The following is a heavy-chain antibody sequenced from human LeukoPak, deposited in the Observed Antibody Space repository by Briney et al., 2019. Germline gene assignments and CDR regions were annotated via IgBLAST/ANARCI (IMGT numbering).Heavy chain of an antibody. CDR1: GGSISSYY. J-gene: IGHJ4*02. V-gene: IGHV4-59*08. Sequence: SETLSLTCTVSGGSISSYYWSWIRQPPGKGLEWIGYIYYSGSTNYNPSLKSRVTISVDTSKNQFSLKLSSVTAADTAVYYCARTTRYSGSYVDDYWGQGTLVTVSS. CDR3: ARTTRYSGSYVDDY. CDR2: IYYSGST. D-gene: IGHD1-26*01.